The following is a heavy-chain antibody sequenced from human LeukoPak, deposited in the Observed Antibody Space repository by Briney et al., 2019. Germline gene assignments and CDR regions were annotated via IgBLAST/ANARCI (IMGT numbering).Heavy chain of an antibody. CDR3: ARLGSTGSYGDY. CDR2: IYYSGNT. D-gene: IGHD6-19*01. Sequence: SETLSLTCTVSGDSISSSSYYWGWIRQPPGKGLEWIGSIYYSGNTYYNPSLQSRVTMSIDTSKSQFSLKLSPVTAADTAVYYCARLGSTGSYGDYWGHGTLVTVSS. V-gene: IGHV4-39*01. J-gene: IGHJ4*01. CDR1: GDSISSSSYY.